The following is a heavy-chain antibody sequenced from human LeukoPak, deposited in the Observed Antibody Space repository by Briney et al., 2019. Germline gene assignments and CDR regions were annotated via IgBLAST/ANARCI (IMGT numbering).Heavy chain of an antibody. V-gene: IGHV3-23*01. CDR3: ARSRPAVAGTGAFDF. D-gene: IGHD6-19*01. J-gene: IGHJ4*02. CDR1: GFTFTTYS. CDR2: ISGGGDRT. Sequence: PGGSLRLSCAVSGFTFTTYSMSWVRQAPGKGLEWVSAISGGGDRTNYADSVKGRFTISRDNSKDTLYLQVFSLRAEDAAIYYCARSRPAVAGTGAFDFWGQGTLVTVSS.